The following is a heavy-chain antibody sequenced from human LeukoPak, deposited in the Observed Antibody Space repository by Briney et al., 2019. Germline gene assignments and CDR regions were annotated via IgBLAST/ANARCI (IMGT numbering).Heavy chain of an antibody. V-gene: IGHV3-7*04. D-gene: IGHD3-9*01. CDR3: AREEWGYDILTGYYIVDAFDI. CDR1: GFTFSTYW. J-gene: IGHJ3*02. Sequence: GGSLRLSCAASGFTFSTYWMSWVRQAPGKGLEWVANIKQDASEKYYVGSVEGRFTITRDNAKNSLYLQMNSLRAEDTAVYYCAREEWGYDILTGYYIVDAFDIWGQGTMVTVSS. CDR2: IKQDASEK.